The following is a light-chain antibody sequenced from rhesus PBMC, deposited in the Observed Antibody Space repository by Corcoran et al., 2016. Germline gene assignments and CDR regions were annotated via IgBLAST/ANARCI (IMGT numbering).Light chain of an antibody. CDR3: GSYRTRSTYI. V-gene: IGLV2-38*01. J-gene: IGLJ1*01. Sequence: QSALTQPPSLSKALGQSVTISCTGTSGDIGDYNGVSWYQQRPGTAPRLLIHEVTKRPLGVSDRFSGSRSGNTASLTISGLQAEDEADYFCGSYRTRSTYIFGSGTRLTVL. CDR1: SGDIGDYNG. CDR2: EVT.